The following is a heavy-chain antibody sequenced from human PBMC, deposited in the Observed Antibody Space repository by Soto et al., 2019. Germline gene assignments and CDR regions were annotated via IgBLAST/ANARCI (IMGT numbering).Heavy chain of an antibody. V-gene: IGHV3-30-3*01. CDR3: ARDVVPAAKSSTLGY. CDR1: GFTFSSYA. J-gene: IGHJ4*02. CDR2: ISYDGSNK. Sequence: VQLVESGGGLVQPGGSLRLSCAASGFTFSSYAMHWVRQAPGKGLEWVAVISYDGSNKYYADSVKGRFTISRDNSKNTLYLQMNSLRAEDTAVYYCARDVVPAAKSSTLGYWGQGTLVTVSS. D-gene: IGHD2-2*01.